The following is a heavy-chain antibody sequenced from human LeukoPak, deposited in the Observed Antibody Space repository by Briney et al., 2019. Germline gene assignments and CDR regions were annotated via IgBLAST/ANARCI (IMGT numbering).Heavy chain of an antibody. CDR2: ISSSRTYI. Sequence: GGSLRLSCAASGFTFSSYTMNWVRQAPGKGLEWVSSISSSRTYIDYANSLKGRFTISRDNAKNSLYLQMNSLTADDTAVYYCAKTDSSGWFDYWGQGTLVTVSS. CDR3: AKTDSSGWFDY. V-gene: IGHV3-21*01. D-gene: IGHD6-19*01. CDR1: GFTFSSYT. J-gene: IGHJ4*02.